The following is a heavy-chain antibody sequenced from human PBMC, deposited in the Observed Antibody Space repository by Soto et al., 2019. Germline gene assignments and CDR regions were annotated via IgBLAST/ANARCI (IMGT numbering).Heavy chain of an antibody. Sequence: PGGSLRLACSASGFTFSSYAMHWVRQAPGKGLEWVAVISYDGSNKYYADSVKGRFTISRDNSKNTLYLQMNSLRAEDTAVYYCARDRGSSSYCGMDVWGQGTTVPVSS. J-gene: IGHJ6*02. D-gene: IGHD6-6*01. CDR2: ISYDGSNK. CDR1: GFTFSSYA. V-gene: IGHV3-30-3*01. CDR3: ARDRGSSSYCGMDV.